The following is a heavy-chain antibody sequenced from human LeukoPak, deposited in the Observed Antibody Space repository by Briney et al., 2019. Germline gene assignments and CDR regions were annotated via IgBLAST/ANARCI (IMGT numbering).Heavy chain of an antibody. J-gene: IGHJ6*02. V-gene: IGHV4-59*01. CDR2: IYYSGST. D-gene: IGHD3-10*01. Sequence: SETLSLTCAVYGGSFSGYYWSWIRQPPGKGLEWIGYIYYSGSTNYNPSLKSRVTISVDTSKNQFSLKLSSVTAADTAVYYCARVPHITMVRGVITSYYGMDVWGQGTTVTVSS. CDR3: ARVPHITMVRGVITSYYGMDV. CDR1: GGSFSGYY.